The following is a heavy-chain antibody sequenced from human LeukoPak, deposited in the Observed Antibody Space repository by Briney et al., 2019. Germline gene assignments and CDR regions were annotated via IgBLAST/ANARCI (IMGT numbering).Heavy chain of an antibody. CDR1: GFTFSNYV. D-gene: IGHD6-13*01. CDR2: ISGSGDST. CDR3: AKPLSSTWYAAGAFDC. V-gene: IGHV3-23*01. J-gene: IGHJ4*02. Sequence: GGSLRLSCAASGFTFSNYVVSWVRQASGKGLEWVSAISGSGDSTYYADSVEGRFTISRDNSKSTLYLRMNSLRAEDTAVYYCAKPLSSTWYAAGAFDCWGQGTLVTVSS.